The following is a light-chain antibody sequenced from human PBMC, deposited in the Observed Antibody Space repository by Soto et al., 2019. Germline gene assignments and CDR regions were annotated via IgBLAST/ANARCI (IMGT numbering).Light chain of an antibody. Sequence: QSALTQPPSASGSPGQSVTISCSGSSNDVGAYNYVSWYQQHPGEAPKLIIYEVTKRPSGVPDRFSGSKSGNTASLTVSGLQADYEADYSCGSDEGSDNHVFGTGTEVTVL. CDR3: GSDEGSDNHV. V-gene: IGLV2-8*01. CDR1: SNDVGAYNY. CDR2: EVT. J-gene: IGLJ1*01.